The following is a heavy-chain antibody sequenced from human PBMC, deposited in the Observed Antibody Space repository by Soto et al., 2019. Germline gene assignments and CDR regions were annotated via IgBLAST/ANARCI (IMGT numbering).Heavy chain of an antibody. J-gene: IGHJ5*02. CDR1: GGSISSGDYY. CDR2: IYYSGST. V-gene: IGHV4-30-4*01. CDR3: ARVGTYYDFWSGYPSPNWFDP. D-gene: IGHD3-3*01. Sequence: LSLTCTVSGGSISSGDYYWSWIRQPPGKGLEWIGYIYYSGSTYYNPSLKSRVTISVDTSKNQFSLKLSSVTAADTAVYYCARVGTYYDFWSGYPSPNWFDPWGQGTLVTVSS.